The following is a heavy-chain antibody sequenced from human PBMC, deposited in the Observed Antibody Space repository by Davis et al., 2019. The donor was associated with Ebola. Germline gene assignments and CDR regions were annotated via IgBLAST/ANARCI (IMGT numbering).Heavy chain of an antibody. J-gene: IGHJ4*02. CDR1: VITFSSYA. Sequence: GESLKISCTDSVITFSSYAMTWVRQAPGKGLEWVSAISGSGGTTYYAGSVKGRFTISRDNSKNTLYLQMNSLRGEDTAVYYCAKRSDYRSFDYWGQGTLVTVSS. V-gene: IGHV3-23*01. CDR2: ISGSGGTT. D-gene: IGHD4-11*01. CDR3: AKRSDYRSFDY.